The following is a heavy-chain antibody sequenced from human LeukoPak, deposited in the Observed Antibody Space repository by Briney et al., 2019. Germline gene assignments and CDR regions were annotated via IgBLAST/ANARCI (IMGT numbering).Heavy chain of an antibody. CDR1: GASISSGGYY. V-gene: IGHV4-61*09. CDR3: ARHRISAIGTLGWFDP. Sequence: PSETLSLTCTVSGASISSGGYYWSWIRQPAGKGLEWIGHIYSSESANYNPSLNSRVTISIDTSNNQFSLRLSAVTAADTAVYYCARHRISAIGTLGWFDPWGQGILVTVSS. J-gene: IGHJ5*02. D-gene: IGHD6-13*01. CDR2: IYSSESA.